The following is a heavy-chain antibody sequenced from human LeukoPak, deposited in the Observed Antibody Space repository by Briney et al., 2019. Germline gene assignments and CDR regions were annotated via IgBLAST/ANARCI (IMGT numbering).Heavy chain of an antibody. CDR2: INANSGGT. V-gene: IGHV1-2*02. CDR3: ARDGHGGNSFDY. J-gene: IGHJ4*02. CDR1: GYTFTGYY. D-gene: IGHD4-23*01. Sequence: ASVKVSCKASGYTFTGYYMHSVRQAPGKGLEWMGWINANSGGTDYAQKFQDRVTMTRDASISTAYMELSRLTSDDTAVYYCARDGHGGNSFDYWGQGTLVTVSS.